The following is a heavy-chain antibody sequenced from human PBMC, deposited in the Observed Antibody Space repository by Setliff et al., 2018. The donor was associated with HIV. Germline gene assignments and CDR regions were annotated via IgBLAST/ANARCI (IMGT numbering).Heavy chain of an antibody. CDR2: INHSGST. J-gene: IGHJ3*01. CDR1: GGSFSGYY. V-gene: IGHV4-34*01. Sequence: SETLSLTCAVYGGSFSGYYWSWIRQSPGKGLEWIGEINHSGSTNYNPSLKSRVTISVDTSKNQFSLRLTSVTAADTAVYYCARVRSYGSAYDAFDVWGPGTMVTVSS. D-gene: IGHD3-10*01. CDR3: ARVRSYGSAYDAFDV.